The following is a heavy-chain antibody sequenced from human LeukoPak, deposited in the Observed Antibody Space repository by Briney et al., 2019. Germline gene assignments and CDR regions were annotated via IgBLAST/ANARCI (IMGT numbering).Heavy chain of an antibody. CDR2: ISSSGSTT. CDR3: ARDRQQQLVGTSFDI. Sequence: RTGGSLRLSCAASGFTFSSYSMNWDRQAPGKGLEGVSYISSSGSTTYYADSVKGRFTISRDNAKNSLYLQMNSLRAEDTAVYYCARDRQQQLVGTSFDIWGQGTLVTVSS. J-gene: IGHJ3*02. D-gene: IGHD6-13*01. V-gene: IGHV3-48*04. CDR1: GFTFSSYS.